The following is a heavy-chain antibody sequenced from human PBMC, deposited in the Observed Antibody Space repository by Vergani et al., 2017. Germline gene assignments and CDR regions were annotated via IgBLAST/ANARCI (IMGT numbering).Heavy chain of an antibody. CDR3: ARRRSCSSSSCYADY. D-gene: IGHD2-2*01. J-gene: IGHJ4*02. CDR2: ISKSGDTT. CDR1: GFTFSTYA. V-gene: IGHV3-23*01. Sequence: VQLLESGGGLVQPGGSVRLSCAASGFTFSTYAMSWVRQGPGKGLEWVSGISKSGDTTYYADSVKGRFTISRDSSKNTLYLQMNSLRVEDTAVYYCARRRSCSSSSCYADYWGQRTLVTVSS.